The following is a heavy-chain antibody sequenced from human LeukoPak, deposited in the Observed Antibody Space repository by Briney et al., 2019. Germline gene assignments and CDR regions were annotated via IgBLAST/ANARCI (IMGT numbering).Heavy chain of an antibody. CDR1: GFTFSSYW. Sequence: GGTLSLSCAASGFTFSSYWMAWVRQNPGKGLEWVANIKPDGSERNHVDSVKGRFTISRDNAKNSLYLQMNSLRAEDTAVYYCARDVLGGAFDIWGQGTMVTVSS. V-gene: IGHV3-7*01. D-gene: IGHD2-8*02. CDR3: ARDVLGGAFDI. J-gene: IGHJ3*02. CDR2: IKPDGSER.